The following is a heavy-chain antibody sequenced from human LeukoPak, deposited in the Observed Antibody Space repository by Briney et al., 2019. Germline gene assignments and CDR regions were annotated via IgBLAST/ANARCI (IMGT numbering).Heavy chain of an antibody. CDR1: GFTFSSYS. CDR3: ARDVQGTLY. D-gene: IGHD3-10*01. Sequence: PGGSLRLSCGASGFTFSSYSMNWVRQAPGKGLEWVSYISSSSSTIYYADSVKGRFTISRDNAKNSLYLQMNSLRAEDTAVYYCARDVQGTLYWGQGTLVTVSS. J-gene: IGHJ4*02. V-gene: IGHV3-48*04. CDR2: ISSSSSTI.